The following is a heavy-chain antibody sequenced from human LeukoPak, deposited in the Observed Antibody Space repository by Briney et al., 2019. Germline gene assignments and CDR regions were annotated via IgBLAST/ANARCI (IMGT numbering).Heavy chain of an antibody. Sequence: GGSLRLSCAASGFTFSSYSMNWVRQAPGKGLEWVSSISSSSSYIYYADSVKGRFTISRDNAKNSLYLQMNSLRAEDTAVYYCATDRGYYTSGSYYLDYWGQGTLVTVSS. J-gene: IGHJ4*02. D-gene: IGHD3-10*01. CDR3: ATDRGYYTSGSYYLDY. V-gene: IGHV3-21*01. CDR2: ISSSSSYI. CDR1: GFTFSSYS.